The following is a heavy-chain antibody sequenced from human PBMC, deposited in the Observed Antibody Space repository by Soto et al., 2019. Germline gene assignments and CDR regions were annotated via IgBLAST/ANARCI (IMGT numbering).Heavy chain of an antibody. Sequence: PSETLSLTCTVSGGSISSYYWSWIRQPPGKGLEWIGYIYYSGSTNYNPSLKSRVTISVDTSKNQFSLKLSSVTAADTAVYYCARRDIAVAGTGNWLDPWGQGTLVTFSS. J-gene: IGHJ5*02. D-gene: IGHD6-19*01. CDR3: ARRDIAVAGTGNWLDP. CDR1: GGSISSYY. V-gene: IGHV4-59*08. CDR2: IYYSGST.